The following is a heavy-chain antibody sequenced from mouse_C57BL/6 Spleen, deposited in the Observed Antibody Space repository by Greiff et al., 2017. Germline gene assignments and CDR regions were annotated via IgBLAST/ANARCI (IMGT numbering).Heavy chain of an antibody. CDR1: GYSITSGYD. D-gene: IGHD2-1*01. CDR3: ASHGNYYFDY. J-gene: IGHJ2*01. CDR2: ISYSGST. Sequence: VQLKESGPGMVKPSQSLSLTCTVTGYSITSGYDWHWIRHFPGNKLEWMGYISYSGSTNYNPSLKSRISITHDTSKNHFFLKLNSVTTEDTATYYCASHGNYYFDYWGQGTTLTVSS. V-gene: IGHV3-1*01.